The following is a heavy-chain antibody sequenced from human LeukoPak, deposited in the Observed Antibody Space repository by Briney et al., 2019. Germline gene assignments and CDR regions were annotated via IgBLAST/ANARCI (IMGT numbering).Heavy chain of an antibody. CDR1: GNTFTSHD. J-gene: IGHJ6*03. D-gene: IGHD4-11*01. V-gene: IGHV1-8*01. CDR3: ARGPAYSNYGAYYYYYMDV. CDR2: MNPNSGNT. Sequence: AAVKCSWKASGNTFTSHDINWCLHAIGQWFEWMRSMNPNSGNTGYAQKFQGRVTITRNTSISTAYMELSSLRSEDTAVYYCARGPAYSNYGAYYYYYMDVWGKGTTVTVSS.